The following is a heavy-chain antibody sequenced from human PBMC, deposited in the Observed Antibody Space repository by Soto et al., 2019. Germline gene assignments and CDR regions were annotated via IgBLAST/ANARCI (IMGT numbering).Heavy chain of an antibody. CDR1: GFTFSSYG. J-gene: IGHJ6*02. V-gene: IGHV3-30*18. Sequence: PGGSLRLSCAASGFTFSSYGMHWVRQAPGKGLEWVAVISYDGSNKYYADSVKGRFTISRDNSKNTLYLQMNSLRAEDTAVYYCAKDPIVHCISTSCLQTGSMDVWRQGTTVTVSS. D-gene: IGHD2-2*01. CDR2: ISYDGSNK. CDR3: AKDPIVHCISTSCLQTGSMDV.